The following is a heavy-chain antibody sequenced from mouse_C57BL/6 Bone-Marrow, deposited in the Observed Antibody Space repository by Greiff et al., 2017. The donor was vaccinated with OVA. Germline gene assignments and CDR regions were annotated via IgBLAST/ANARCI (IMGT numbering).Heavy chain of an antibody. CDR3: TREDYDYAWFAY. J-gene: IGHJ3*01. Sequence: QVHVKQSGAELVRPGASVTLSCKASGYTFTDYEMHWVKQTPVHGLEWIGAIDPETGGTAYNQKFKGKAILTADKSSSTAYMELRSLTSEDSAVYYCTREDYDYAWFAYWGQGTLVTVSA. CDR2: IDPETGGT. V-gene: IGHV1-15*01. D-gene: IGHD2-4*01. CDR1: GYTFTDYE.